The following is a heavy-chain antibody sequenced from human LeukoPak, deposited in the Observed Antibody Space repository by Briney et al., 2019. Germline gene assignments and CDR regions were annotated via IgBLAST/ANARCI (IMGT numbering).Heavy chain of an antibody. D-gene: IGHD3-22*01. CDR3: ARGVRITMIVVVMLAYFDY. CDR2: INHSGST. CDR1: GGSFSGYY. V-gene: IGHV4-34*01. Sequence: SETLSLTCAVYGGSFSGYYWSWIRQPPGKGLEWIGEINHSGSTNYNPSLKSRVTISVDTSKNQSSLKLSSMTAADTAVYYCARGVRITMIVVVMLAYFDYWGQGTLVTVSS. J-gene: IGHJ4*02.